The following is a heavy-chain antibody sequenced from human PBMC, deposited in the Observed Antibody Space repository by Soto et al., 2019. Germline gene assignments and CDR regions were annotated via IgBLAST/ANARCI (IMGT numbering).Heavy chain of an antibody. J-gene: IGHJ4*02. CDR1: GFTFSSYS. D-gene: IGHD3-10*01. V-gene: IGHV3-21*01. Sequence: EVQLVESGGGLVKPGGSLRLSCAGSGFTFSSYSMYWVRQAPGKGLEWVSSISSSSSYIYYADSVKGRFTISRDNAKHSQYLQMNSLGADDTAVYYCASGVKGIDYCGPGSLVTVSS. CDR3: ASGVKGIDY. CDR2: ISSSSSYI.